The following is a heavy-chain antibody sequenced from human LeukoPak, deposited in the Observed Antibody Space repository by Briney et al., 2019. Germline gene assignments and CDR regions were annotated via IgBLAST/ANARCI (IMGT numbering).Heavy chain of an antibody. V-gene: IGHV4-30-2*01. CDR3: ARDYRLRYFDWLFTEYYYYGMDV. CDR1: SGSISSGGYS. Sequence: PSETLSLTCTVSSGSISSGGYSWSWIRQPPGKGLEWIGYVYQSGSTNYNPSLKSRVTISVDTSKNQFSLKLSSVTAADTAVYYCARDYRLRYFDWLFTEYYYYGMDVWGQGTTVTVSS. CDR2: VYQSGST. J-gene: IGHJ6*02. D-gene: IGHD3-9*01.